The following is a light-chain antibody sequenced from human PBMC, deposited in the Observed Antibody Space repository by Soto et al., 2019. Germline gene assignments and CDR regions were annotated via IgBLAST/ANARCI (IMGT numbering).Light chain of an antibody. V-gene: IGKV3-15*01. J-gene: IGKJ4*01. CDR2: YAS. Sequence: EIVMTQSPATLSVSPGERVTFSCRASQSVRTNIAWYRHKPGQAPRLLISYASTGASGLPARFSGSGSGTEFTLTINSLQSEDFAVYYCQQHHTWPVTFGGGTKVEIK. CDR3: QQHHTWPVT. CDR1: QSVRTN.